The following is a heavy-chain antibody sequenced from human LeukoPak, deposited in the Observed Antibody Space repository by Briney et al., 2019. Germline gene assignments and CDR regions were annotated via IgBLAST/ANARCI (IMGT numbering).Heavy chain of an antibody. J-gene: IGHJ6*02. D-gene: IGHD3-10*01. CDR1: GFTFSSYA. CDR3: AKVLVRGVITLNYYYGMDV. CDR2: ISGSGGST. V-gene: IGHV3-23*01. Sequence: SGGSLRLSCAASGFTFSSYAMSWVRQAPGKGLEWVSAISGSGGSTYYADSVKGRFTISRDNSKNTLYLQMNSLRAEDTAVYYCAKVLVRGVITLNYYYGMDVWGQGTTVTVSS.